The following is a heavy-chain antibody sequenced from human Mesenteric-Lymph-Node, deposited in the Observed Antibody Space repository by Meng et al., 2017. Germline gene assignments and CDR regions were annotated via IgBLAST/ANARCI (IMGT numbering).Heavy chain of an antibody. J-gene: IGHJ3*02. CDR2: ISYDGSNK. CDR3: ARGWATMIVVENEAFDI. D-gene: IGHD3-22*01. V-gene: IGHV3-30*01. Sequence: GESLKISCAASGFTFSSYWMHWVRQAPGKGLEWVAVISYDGSNKYYADSVKGRFTISRDNSKNTLYLQMNSLRAEDTAVYYCARGWATMIVVENEAFDIWGQGTMVTVSS. CDR1: GFTFSSYW.